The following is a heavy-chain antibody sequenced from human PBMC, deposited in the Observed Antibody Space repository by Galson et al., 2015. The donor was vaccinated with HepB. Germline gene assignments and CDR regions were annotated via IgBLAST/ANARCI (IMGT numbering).Heavy chain of an antibody. CDR3: ATQNYDILTGYYLGRDFDY. V-gene: IGHV4-39*01. CDR2: IYYSGST. D-gene: IGHD3-9*01. J-gene: IGHJ4*02. Sequence: TLSLTCTVSGGSISSSSYYWGWIRQPPGKGLEWIGSIYYSGSTYYNPSLKSRVTISVDTSKNQFPLKLSSVTAADTAVYYCATQNYDILTGYYLGRDFDYWGQGTLVTVSS. CDR1: GGSISSSSYY.